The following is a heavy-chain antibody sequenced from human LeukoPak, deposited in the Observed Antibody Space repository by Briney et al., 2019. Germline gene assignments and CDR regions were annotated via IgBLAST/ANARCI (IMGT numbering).Heavy chain of an antibody. J-gene: IGHJ3*01. V-gene: IGHV4-39*07. CDR1: GGSISSDSYY. Sequence: SETLSLTCTVSGGSISSDSYYWGWIRQPPGKGLEFIGSVYYSGSAYYNPSLKSRVTISVDTSKNQFSLKLTSVTAADTAVYYCARERGTIVGTASSLSHAFDVWGQGTMVTVSS. CDR2: VYYSGSA. CDR3: ARERGTIVGTASSLSHAFDV. D-gene: IGHD1-26*01.